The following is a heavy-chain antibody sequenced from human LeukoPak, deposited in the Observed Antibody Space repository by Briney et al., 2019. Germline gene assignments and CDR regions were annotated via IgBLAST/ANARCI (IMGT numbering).Heavy chain of an antibody. CDR2: IYHRGTT. CDR3: EAVAGKY. J-gene: IGHJ4*02. D-gene: IGHD6-19*01. CDR1: GFSVSSGYY. V-gene: IGHV4-38-2*02. Sequence: SETLSLTCTVSGFSVSSGYYWGWIRQPPGKGLEWIGSIYHRGTTYYNPSLKSRVTISVDTSKNQFSLKLSSVTAADTAVYYCEAVAGKYWGQGNLVTVSS.